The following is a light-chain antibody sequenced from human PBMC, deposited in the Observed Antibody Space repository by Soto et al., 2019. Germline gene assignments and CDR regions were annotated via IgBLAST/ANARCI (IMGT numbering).Light chain of an antibody. J-gene: IGKJ5*01. CDR3: MQATHWPIT. CDR2: KVS. V-gene: IGKV2-30*02. Sequence: DVVMTQSPLSLPVTVGQPASISFRSNQSLVHSDGIAYFSWFQQRPGRSPRRLIYKVSNRDSGVPAKFSGSGSGTDFALKISRVEADDVGVYYCMQATHWPITFGQGTRLEIK. CDR1: QSLVHSDGIAY.